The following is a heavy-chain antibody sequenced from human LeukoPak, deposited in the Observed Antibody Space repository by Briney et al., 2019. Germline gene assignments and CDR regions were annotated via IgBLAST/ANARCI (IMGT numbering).Heavy chain of an antibody. CDR3: AKEAVTVTTSSFDY. J-gene: IGHJ4*02. CDR1: GFTFSSYG. Sequence: GRSLRLSCAASGFTFSSYGMHWVRQAPGKGLEWVAVISYDGSNKYYADSVKGRFTISRDNSKNTLYLQMNSLRAEDTAVYYCAKEAVTVTTSSFDYWGQGTLVTVSS. D-gene: IGHD4-17*01. CDR2: ISYDGSNK. V-gene: IGHV3-30*18.